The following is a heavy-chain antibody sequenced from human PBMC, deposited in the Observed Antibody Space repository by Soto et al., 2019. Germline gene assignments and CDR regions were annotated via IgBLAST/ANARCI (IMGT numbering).Heavy chain of an antibody. D-gene: IGHD2-21*01. CDR2: IIPLFGSP. V-gene: IGHV1-69*01. CDR1: GGTFTNYD. J-gene: IGHJ4*02. Sequence: QVQLVQSGTEVQKPGSSVKLSCKTSGGTFTNYDISWVRQAPGQGLEWMGGIIPLFGSPHYSPKFEGRVTITADEVSTTAHLELSILRFDDTAVYFCAWTLAFCGGNCYLPTFDTWGQGTLVIVSS. CDR3: AWTLAFCGGNCYLPTFDT.